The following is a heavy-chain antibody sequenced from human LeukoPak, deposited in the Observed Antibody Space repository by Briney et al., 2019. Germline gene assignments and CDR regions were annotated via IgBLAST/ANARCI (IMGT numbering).Heavy chain of an antibody. D-gene: IGHD3-3*01. V-gene: IGHV4-34*01. CDR2: INHSGST. CDR1: GGSFSGYY. CDR3: ARQGYDSWSGFLDY. Sequence: SETLCLTCAVYGGSFSGYYWSWIRQPPGKGLEWIGEINHSGSTNYNPSLKSRVSISADTSNNQISLRLNSVTAADTAVYYCARQGYDSWSGFLDYWGQGTLVTVSS. J-gene: IGHJ4*02.